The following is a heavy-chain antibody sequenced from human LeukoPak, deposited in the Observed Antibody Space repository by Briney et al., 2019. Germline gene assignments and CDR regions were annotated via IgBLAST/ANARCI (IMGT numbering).Heavy chain of an antibody. D-gene: IGHD2-2*01. J-gene: IGHJ6*03. Sequence: GGSLRLSCAASGFTFSTYAMSWVRQAPGKGLEWVSAISGSGTSTYYADSVKGRFTISRDNSKNTLCLQMNSLRAEDTAVYYCAGRYCSSTSCFYYYYYMDVWGKGTTVTVSS. CDR3: AGRYCSSTSCFYYYYYMDV. CDR1: GFTFSTYA. CDR2: ISGSGTST. V-gene: IGHV3-23*01.